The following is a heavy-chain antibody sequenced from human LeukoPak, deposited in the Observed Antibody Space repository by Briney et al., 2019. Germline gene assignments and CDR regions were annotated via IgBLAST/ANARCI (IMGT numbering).Heavy chain of an antibody. CDR2: ITPNGDGT. CDR3: ARDPDTAHAFDI. Sequence: GGSLRLSCAASRFTFSSYAMSWVRQAPGRGLEWVSTITPNGDGTFYTDSVKGRFTISRDNSKNTLYLQMNSLRAEDTAVYYCARDPDTAHAFDIWGQGTMVTVSS. CDR1: RFTFSSYA. V-gene: IGHV3-23*01. D-gene: IGHD5-18*01. J-gene: IGHJ3*02.